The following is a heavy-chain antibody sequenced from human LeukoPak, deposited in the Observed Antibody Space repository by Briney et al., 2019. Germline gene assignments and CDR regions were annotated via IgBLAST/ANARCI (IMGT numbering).Heavy chain of an antibody. V-gene: IGHV3-23*01. CDR1: GFTLSNYW. J-gene: IGHJ4*02. CDR2: ISDKGGST. D-gene: IGHD3-10*01. CDR3: AKRGCVMRAVIIIGFHKEAYYLDN. Sequence: GGSLRLSCVVSGFTLSNYWMHWVRQAPGKGLEWVSCISDKGGSTHYADSVKGRFIISRDTSMNTVYLQMNRLRDEDTAVYFCAKRGCVMRAVIIIGFHKEAYYLDNSGQRIL.